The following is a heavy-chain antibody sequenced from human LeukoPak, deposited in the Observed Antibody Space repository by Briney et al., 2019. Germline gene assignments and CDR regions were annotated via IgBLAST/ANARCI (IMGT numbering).Heavy chain of an antibody. CDR2: ISYDGSNK. J-gene: IGHJ4*02. Sequence: GGSLRLSCAASGFTFSSYAMHWVRQAPGKGLEWVAVISYDGSNKYYADSVKGRFTISRDNSKNTLYLQMNSLRAEDTAVYYCARSAVGRGSDFDYWGQGTLVTVSS. CDR1: GFTFSSYA. CDR3: ARSAVGRGSDFDY. V-gene: IGHV3-30-3*01. D-gene: IGHD6-19*01.